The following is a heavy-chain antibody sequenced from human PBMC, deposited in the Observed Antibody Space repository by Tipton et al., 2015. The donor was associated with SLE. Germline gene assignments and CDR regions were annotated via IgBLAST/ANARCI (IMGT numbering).Heavy chain of an antibody. CDR3: ATTARICHS. D-gene: IGHD3-10*01. CDR1: GGSFSGYS. Sequence: TLSLTCAVYGGSFSGYSWSWIRQPPGKGLEWIGESNPSGNTNYNPSLKSRVTISVDTSNNQLPLKLTSVTAADTAVYYCATTARICHSWGQGTLVTVSS. J-gene: IGHJ4*02. CDR2: SNPSGNT. V-gene: IGHV4-34*01.